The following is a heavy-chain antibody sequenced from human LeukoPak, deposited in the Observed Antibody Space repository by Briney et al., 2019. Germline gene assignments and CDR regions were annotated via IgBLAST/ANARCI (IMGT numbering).Heavy chain of an antibody. V-gene: IGHV3-23*01. CDR1: GFTFNDYA. Sequence: PGGSLRLSCVASGFTFNDYAMSWVRQAPGKGLEWVSSISGSAGNTYYADSVRGRFSISRDNSKNTLYLHMNGLRAEDTAVYYCAKATSVTGGWFDPWGQGTLVTVSS. CDR3: AKATSVTGGWFDP. CDR2: ISGSAGNT. D-gene: IGHD4-17*01. J-gene: IGHJ5*02.